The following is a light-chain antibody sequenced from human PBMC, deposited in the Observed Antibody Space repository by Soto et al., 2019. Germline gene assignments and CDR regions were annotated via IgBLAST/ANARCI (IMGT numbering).Light chain of an antibody. Sequence: VLPQSPCPLSLAPGARATISFTASQSVSSSYLAWYQQKPGQAPSLLIYGASSRATGIPDRFSGPGSGTDFTLTITTLQSEDFEIYYSQQQNTWPITFGQGTRLEIK. CDR3: QQQNTWPIT. CDR2: GAS. V-gene: IGKV3-20*01. CDR1: QSVSSSY. J-gene: IGKJ5*01.